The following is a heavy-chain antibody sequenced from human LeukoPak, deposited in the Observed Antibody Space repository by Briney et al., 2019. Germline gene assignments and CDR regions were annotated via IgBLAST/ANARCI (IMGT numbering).Heavy chain of an antibody. D-gene: IGHD3-22*01. V-gene: IGHV4-38-2*02. CDR3: ATTDDSSGYPLGAFDI. CDR1: GYSISSGYY. J-gene: IGHJ3*02. Sequence: PSETLSLTCTVSGYSISSGYYWGWIRQPPGKGLEWIGSIYHSGSTYYNPSLKSRVTISVDASKNQFSLKLSSVTAADTAVYYCATTDDSSGYPLGAFDIWGQGTMVTVSS. CDR2: IYHSGST.